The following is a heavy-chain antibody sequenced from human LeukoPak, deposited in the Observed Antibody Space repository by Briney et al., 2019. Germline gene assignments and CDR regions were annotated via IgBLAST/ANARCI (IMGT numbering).Heavy chain of an antibody. CDR2: IYYSGST. D-gene: IGHD3-9*01. Sequence: SETLSLTCTVSGGSISSGDYYWSWIRQPPGKGLEWIGYIYYSGSTYYNPSLKSRVTISVDTSKNQFSLKLSSVTAADTAVYYCASARYFDWLLDYWGQGTLVTVSS. J-gene: IGHJ4*02. CDR3: ASARYFDWLLDY. CDR1: GGSISSGDYY. V-gene: IGHV4-30-4*01.